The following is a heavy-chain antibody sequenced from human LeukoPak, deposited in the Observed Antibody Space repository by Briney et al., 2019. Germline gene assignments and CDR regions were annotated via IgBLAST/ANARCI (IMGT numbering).Heavy chain of an antibody. Sequence: ASVKVSCKASGYTSTSYYMHWVRQAPGQGLEWMGWISAYNGNTNYAQKLQGRVTMTTDTSTSTAYMELRSLRSDDTAVYYCAKAMGATTISPDYWGQGTLVTVSS. J-gene: IGHJ4*02. CDR3: AKAMGATTISPDY. V-gene: IGHV1-18*04. D-gene: IGHD1-26*01. CDR2: ISAYNGNT. CDR1: GYTSTSYY.